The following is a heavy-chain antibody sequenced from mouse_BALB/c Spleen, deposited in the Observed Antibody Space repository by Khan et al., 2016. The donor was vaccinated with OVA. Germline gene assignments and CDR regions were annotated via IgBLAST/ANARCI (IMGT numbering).Heavy chain of an antibody. CDR1: GYTFTSYW. D-gene: IGHD1-1*01. V-gene: IGHV1S41*01. CDR3: ARENYYGRNCYAMDY. Sequence: DLVKPGASVKLSCKASGYTFTSYWINWIKQRPGQGLEWIGRLAPGSSNTYYNELFKGKATLTVDTSSSTAYIQLSSLSSEDSAVYFCARENYYGRNCYAMDYWGQGTSVTVSS. J-gene: IGHJ4*01. CDR2: LAPGSSNT.